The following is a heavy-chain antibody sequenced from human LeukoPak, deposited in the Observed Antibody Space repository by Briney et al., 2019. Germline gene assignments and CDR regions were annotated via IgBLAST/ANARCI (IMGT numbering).Heavy chain of an antibody. D-gene: IGHD3-10*01. CDR3: ARMADYGSGSYGVNWFDP. Sequence: SETLSLTCTVSGGSISSYYWSWIRQPPGKGLEWIGYIYYSGSTNYNPSLKSRVTISVDTFKNQFSLKLSSVTAADTAVYYCARMADYGSGSYGVNWFDPWGQRTLVTVSS. V-gene: IGHV4-59*08. J-gene: IGHJ5*02. CDR1: GGSISSYY. CDR2: IYYSGST.